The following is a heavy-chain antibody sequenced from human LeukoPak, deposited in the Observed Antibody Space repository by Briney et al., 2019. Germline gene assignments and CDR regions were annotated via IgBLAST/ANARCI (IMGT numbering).Heavy chain of an antibody. CDR2: ISYDGSNK. Sequence: PGGSLRLSCAASGFTFSSYGMHWVRQAPGKGLEWVAVISYDGSNKYYADSVKGRFTISRDNSKNTLYLQMNSLRAGDTAVYYCAKGHCSSTSCYTDYYYYGMDVWGQGTTVTVSS. CDR3: AKGHCSSTSCYTDYYYYGMDV. J-gene: IGHJ6*02. CDR1: GFTFSSYG. V-gene: IGHV3-30*18. D-gene: IGHD2-2*02.